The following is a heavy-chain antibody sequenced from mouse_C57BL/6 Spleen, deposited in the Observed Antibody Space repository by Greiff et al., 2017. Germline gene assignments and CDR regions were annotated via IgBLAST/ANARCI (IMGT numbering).Heavy chain of an antibody. V-gene: IGHV5-17*01. CDR3: ARQKLFYAMDY. J-gene: IGHJ4*01. CDR1: GFTFSDYG. CDR2: ISSGSSTI. Sequence: DVMLVESGGGLVKPGGSLKLSCAASGFTFSDYGMHWVRQAPEKGLEWVAYISSGSSTIYYADTVKGRITISRDNAKNTLFLQMTSLRSEDTAMYYCARQKLFYAMDYWGQGTSVTVSS.